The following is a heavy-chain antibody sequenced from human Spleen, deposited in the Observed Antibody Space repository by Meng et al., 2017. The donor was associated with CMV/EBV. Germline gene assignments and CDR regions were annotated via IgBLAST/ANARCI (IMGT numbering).Heavy chain of an antibody. Sequence: SGYTSTDSYIHLVRPAPGQGLECMGWISPNSGCTNYARKFQGRVTMTRDTSISTAYLELSRLRVDDTAVYYCARVGSRGFIFNWFDPWGPGTLVTVSS. CDR1: GYTSTDSY. CDR3: ARVGSRGFIFNWFDP. V-gene: IGHV1-2*02. CDR2: ISPNSGCT. D-gene: IGHD5-12*01. J-gene: IGHJ5*02.